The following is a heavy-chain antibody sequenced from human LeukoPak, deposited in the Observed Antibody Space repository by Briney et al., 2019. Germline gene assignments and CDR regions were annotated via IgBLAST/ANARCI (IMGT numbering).Heavy chain of an antibody. J-gene: IGHJ4*02. CDR1: GHTFTGYD. V-gene: IGHV1-2*02. D-gene: IGHD4-11*01. Sequence: ASVKVSCKASGHTFTGYDMHWVRQAPGQGLEWMGWVNPNTGDTNYAQKFQGRVTMTRDTSISTAYMELSRLRSDDTAVYHCARVDSFVCFGPVASTNYYFDFWGQGTLVTASS. CDR2: VNPNTGDT. CDR3: ARVDSFVCFGPVASTNYYFDF.